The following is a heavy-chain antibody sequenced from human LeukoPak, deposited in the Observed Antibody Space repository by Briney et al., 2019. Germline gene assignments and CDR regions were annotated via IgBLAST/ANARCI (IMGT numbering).Heavy chain of an antibody. D-gene: IGHD3-10*01. CDR2: ISAYNGNT. CDR3: ARGGFRGSAYYMDV. CDR1: GYTFTNYG. Sequence: AAVTVSFKASGYTFTNYGISWVGQAPGQGREGMGWISAYNGNTKYPQKLQGRVTITTDTSTSTAYMEVRSLTAGEPAVCYCARGGFRGSAYYMDVWGKGTTVTISS. J-gene: IGHJ6*03. V-gene: IGHV1-18*01.